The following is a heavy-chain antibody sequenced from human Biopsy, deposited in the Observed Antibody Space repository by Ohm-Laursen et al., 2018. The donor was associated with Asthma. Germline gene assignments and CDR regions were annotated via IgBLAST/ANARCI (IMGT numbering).Heavy chain of an antibody. CDR3: TTGIDY. CDR1: GFTFGDYA. CDR2: IKSKTDGGTT. Sequence: SLRLSCTASGFTFGDYAMSWVRQAPGKGLEWVGRIKSKTDGGTTDYAAPVKGRFTISRDDSKNTLYLQMNSLKTEDTAVYYCTTGIDYWGQGTLVTVSS. J-gene: IGHJ4*02. V-gene: IGHV3-15*01.